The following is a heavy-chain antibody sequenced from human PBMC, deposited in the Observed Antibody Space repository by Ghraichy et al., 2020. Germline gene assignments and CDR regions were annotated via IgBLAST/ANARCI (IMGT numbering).Heavy chain of an antibody. D-gene: IGHD4-23*01. V-gene: IGHV1-69*13. Sequence: SVKVSCKSSGGTFSTSAISWVRQAPGQGLEWMGGIIPIFATPKYAQKFQGRVTITADESTSTAYMEVSSLRSEDTAVYYCARYGSTSAYYYHMDVWGKGTTVTVSS. CDR3: ARYGSTSAYYYHMDV. CDR1: GGTFSTSA. CDR2: IIPIFATP. J-gene: IGHJ6*03.